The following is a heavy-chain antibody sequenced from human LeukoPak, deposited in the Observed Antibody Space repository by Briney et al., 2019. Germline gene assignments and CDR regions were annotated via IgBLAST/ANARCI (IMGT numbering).Heavy chain of an antibody. CDR2: TYYRSKWYN. CDR3: ARRYCSGGSCYSKSDYYYYGMDV. Sequence: KRSQTLSLTCAISGDSVSSNSAAWNWIRQSPSRGLEWLGRTYYRSKWYNDYAVSVKSRITINPDTSKNQFSLQLNSVTPEDTAVYYCARRYCSGGSCYSKSDYYYYGMDVWGQGTTVTVSS. CDR1: GDSVSSNSAA. V-gene: IGHV6-1*01. J-gene: IGHJ6*02. D-gene: IGHD2-15*01.